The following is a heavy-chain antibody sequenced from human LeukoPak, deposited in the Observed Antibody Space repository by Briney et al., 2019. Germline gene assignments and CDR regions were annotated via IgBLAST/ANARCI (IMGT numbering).Heavy chain of an antibody. D-gene: IGHD1-20*01. CDR1: GFTFSTYW. Sequence: GGSLRLSCAGSGFTFSTYWMSLVRQAPGTGLEWVANINQAGSEKYYVDSVKGRFTISRDNAKNSLSLQMNSLRAEDTAVYYCARSITAKTNWFDPWGQGTLVTVSS. CDR2: INQAGSEK. V-gene: IGHV3-7*05. J-gene: IGHJ5*02. CDR3: ARSITAKTNWFDP.